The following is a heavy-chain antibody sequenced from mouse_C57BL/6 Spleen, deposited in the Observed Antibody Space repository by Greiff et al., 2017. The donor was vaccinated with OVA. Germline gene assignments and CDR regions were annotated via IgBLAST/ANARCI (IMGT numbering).Heavy chain of an antibody. CDR3: ERTGWGFDY. CDR1: GFTFSDYG. J-gene: IGHJ2*01. V-gene: IGHV5-17*01. CDR2: ISSGSSSI. D-gene: IGHD4-1*01. Sequence: EVQGVESGGGLVKPGGSLKLSCAASGFTFSDYGMHWVRQAPEKGLEWVAYISSGSSSIYYADTVKGRFTISRDNAKNPLFLQMTSRSSEDTATYYCERTGWGFDYWGQGTTLTVSS.